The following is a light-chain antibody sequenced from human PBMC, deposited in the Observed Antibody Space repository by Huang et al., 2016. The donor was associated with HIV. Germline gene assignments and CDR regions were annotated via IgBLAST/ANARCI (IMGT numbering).Light chain of an antibody. CDR1: QEVSSN. J-gene: IGKJ2*01. Sequence: ERVMTQSPDILSVSPGETATLSCRASQEVSSNLAWYRQKPGQAPSLLIYCASTRVSGIPARFNGSGSGIAFTLTISSVQSEDFAVYYCQQYNNWPRTFGQGTKLEIK. V-gene: IGKV3-15*01. CDR2: CAS. CDR3: QQYNNWPRT.